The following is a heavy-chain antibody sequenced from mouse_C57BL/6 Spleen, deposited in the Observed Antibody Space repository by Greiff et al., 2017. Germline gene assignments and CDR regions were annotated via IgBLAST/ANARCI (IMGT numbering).Heavy chain of an antibody. D-gene: IGHD1-1*01. V-gene: IGHV5-17*01. CDR3: ARDNYYGRSWYFDV. J-gene: IGHJ1*03. CDR1: GFTFSDYG. CDR2: LSSGSSTI. Sequence: DVKLVESGGGLVKPGGSLKLSCAASGFTFSDYGMHWVRQAPEKGLEWVAYLSSGSSTIYYADTVQGRFTISRDNAKNTLFLQMTSLRSEDTAMYYCARDNYYGRSWYFDVWGTGTTVTVSS.